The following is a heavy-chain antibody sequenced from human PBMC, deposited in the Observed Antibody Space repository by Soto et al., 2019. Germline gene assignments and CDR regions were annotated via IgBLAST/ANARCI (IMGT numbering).Heavy chain of an antibody. D-gene: IGHD1-1*01. CDR2: ISYDGSYK. CDR3: AKEGQQARRWLV. J-gene: IGHJ6*02. CDR1: GFSFRSYV. V-gene: IGHV3-30*18. Sequence: QVQLVESGGGVVQPGRSLRLSCGASGFSFRSYVMHWVRQAPGKGLEWVAVISYDGSYKYYVDSVKGRFTISRDNAKNTLYLQMNSLRAEDTAVYYCAKEGQQARRWLVWGQGTTVTVAS.